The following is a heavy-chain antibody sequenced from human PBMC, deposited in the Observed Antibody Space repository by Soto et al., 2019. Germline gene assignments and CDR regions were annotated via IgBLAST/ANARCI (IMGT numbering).Heavy chain of an antibody. V-gene: IGHV3-7*04. CDR1: GFTFSSYW. CDR3: ARSRVVVAATLGY. Sequence: EVQLVESGGGLVQPGGSLRLSCAASGFTFSSYWMSWVRQAPGKGLEWVANIKQDGSEKYYVDSVKGRFTISRDNAKNSLYLQMNSLRAEDTAVYYCARSRVVVAATLGYWGQGTLVTVSS. CDR2: IKQDGSEK. J-gene: IGHJ4*02. D-gene: IGHD2-15*01.